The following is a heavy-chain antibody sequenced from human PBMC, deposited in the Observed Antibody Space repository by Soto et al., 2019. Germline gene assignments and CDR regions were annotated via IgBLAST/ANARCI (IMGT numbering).Heavy chain of an antibody. V-gene: IGHV1-69*13. CDR2: IIPIFGTA. CDR3: ARISSRIVLVPAAMQDYYYYGMDV. J-gene: IGHJ6*02. CDR1: GYTFTSYA. Sequence: SVKVSFTASGYTFTSYAMHWVRQAPGQRLEWMGGIIPIFGTANYAQKFQGRVTITADESTSTAYMELSSLRSEDTAVYYCARISSRIVLVPAAMQDYYYYGMDVWGQGTTVTVSS. D-gene: IGHD2-2*01.